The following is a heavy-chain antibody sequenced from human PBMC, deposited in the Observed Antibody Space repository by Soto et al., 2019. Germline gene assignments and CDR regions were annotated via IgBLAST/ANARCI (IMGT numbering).Heavy chain of an antibody. J-gene: IGHJ3*02. CDR1: GYSFTSYW. CDR2: IYPGDSDT. D-gene: IGHD1-26*01. CDR3: ARLEGEWELPSGAFDI. V-gene: IGHV5-51*01. Sequence: LGESLKISCKGSGYSFTSYWIGWVRQMPGKGLEWMGIIYPGDSDTRYSPSFQGQVTISADKSISTAYLQWSSLKASDTAMYYCARLEGEWELPSGAFDIWGQGTMVTVSS.